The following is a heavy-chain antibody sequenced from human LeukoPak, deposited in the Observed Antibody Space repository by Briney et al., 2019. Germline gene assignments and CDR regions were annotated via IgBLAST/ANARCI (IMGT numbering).Heavy chain of an antibody. Sequence: SETLSLTCTVSGGSISSSSYYWGWIRQPPGKGLEWIGSIYYSGSTYYNPSLKSRVTVSVDTSKNQFSLKLSSETAADTAVYYCARDSMITFGGTHYMDVWGKGTTVTVSS. CDR1: GGSISSSSYY. CDR3: ARDSMITFGGTHYMDV. CDR2: IYYSGST. V-gene: IGHV4-39*07. D-gene: IGHD3-16*01. J-gene: IGHJ6*03.